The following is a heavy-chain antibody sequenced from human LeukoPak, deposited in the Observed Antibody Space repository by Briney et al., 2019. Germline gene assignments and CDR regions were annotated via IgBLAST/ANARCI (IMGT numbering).Heavy chain of an antibody. CDR2: IYHSGST. V-gene: IGHV4-38-2*02. CDR3: ARDLGIVATTGVDY. CDR1: GYSISSGYY. D-gene: IGHD5-12*01. J-gene: IGHJ4*02. Sequence: SETLSLTCTVSGYSISSGYYWGWIRQPPGKGLEWIGSIYHSGSTYYNPSLKSRVTISVDTSKNQFSLKLSSVTAADTAVYYCARDLGIVATTGVDYWGQGTLVTVSS.